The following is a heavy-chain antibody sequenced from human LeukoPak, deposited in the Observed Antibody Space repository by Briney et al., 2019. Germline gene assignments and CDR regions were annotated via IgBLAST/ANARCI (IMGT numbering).Heavy chain of an antibody. Sequence: VASVKVSCTASVYTFTSYGISWVGQAAGQGLEGMGWISAYNGKTNYAQKLQGRVTMTTDTSTSTAYMELRSLRSDDTAVYYCARGGGYFDWLLAYYFDYWGQGTLVTVSS. CDR3: ARGGGYFDWLLAYYFDY. CDR2: ISAYNGKT. CDR1: VYTFTSYG. J-gene: IGHJ4*02. V-gene: IGHV1-18*01. D-gene: IGHD3-9*01.